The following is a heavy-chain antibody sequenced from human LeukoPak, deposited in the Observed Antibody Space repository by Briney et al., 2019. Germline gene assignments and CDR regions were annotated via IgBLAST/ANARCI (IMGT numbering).Heavy chain of an antibody. CDR2: ISAYNGNT. Sequence: VASVKVSCNASGYTFTSYGISWVRQAPGQGLEWMGWISAYNGNTNYAQKLQGRVTMTTDTSTSTAYMELRSLRSDDTAVYYCARDRVAAAGKGCAFGIWGRGTMVTVSS. D-gene: IGHD6-13*01. CDR1: GYTFTSYG. CDR3: ARDRVAAAGKGCAFGI. V-gene: IGHV1-18*01. J-gene: IGHJ3*02.